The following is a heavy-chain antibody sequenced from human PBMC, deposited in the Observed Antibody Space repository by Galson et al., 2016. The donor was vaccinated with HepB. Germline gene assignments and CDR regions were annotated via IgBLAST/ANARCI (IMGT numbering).Heavy chain of an antibody. J-gene: IGHJ5*02. Sequence: SLRLSCAASGFTFHDYAMNWIRQAPGKGLEWVSAISGSGGHAYYADSVKDRFTISRDNSKSTMSLQMRSLRADDTAIYYCAKGTGDGPSPPVETWGQGTLVTVSS. CDR2: ISGSGGHA. CDR1: GFTFHDYA. CDR3: AKGTGDGPSPPVET. V-gene: IGHV3-23*01. D-gene: IGHD7-27*01.